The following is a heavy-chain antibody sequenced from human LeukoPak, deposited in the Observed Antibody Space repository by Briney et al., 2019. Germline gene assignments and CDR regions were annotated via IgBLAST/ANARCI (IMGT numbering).Heavy chain of an antibody. CDR2: IIPIFGTA. V-gene: IGHV1-69*05. CDR1: GGTFSSYA. CDR3: ASAYCSGGSCYWFDP. D-gene: IGHD2-15*01. J-gene: IGHJ5*02. Sequence: ASVKVSCKASGGTFSSYAISWVRQAPGQGLEWMGGIIPIFGTANYAQKFQGRVTITTDESTSTAYMELSSLRSEDTAVYYCASAYCSGGSCYWFDPWGQGTLVTVSS.